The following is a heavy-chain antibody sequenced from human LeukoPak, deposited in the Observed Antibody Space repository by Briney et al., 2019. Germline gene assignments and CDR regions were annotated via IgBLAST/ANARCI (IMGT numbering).Heavy chain of an antibody. CDR1: GYTFTSYY. CDR2: INPSGGST. CDR3: ARDSAAAGTGYFQH. Sequence: ASVKVSCKASGYTFTSYYMHWVRQAPGQGLEWMGIINPSGGSTSYAQKFQGWVTMTRDTSISTAYMELSRLRSDDTAVYYCARDSAAAGTGYFQHWGQGTLVTVSS. J-gene: IGHJ1*01. D-gene: IGHD6-13*01. V-gene: IGHV1-46*01.